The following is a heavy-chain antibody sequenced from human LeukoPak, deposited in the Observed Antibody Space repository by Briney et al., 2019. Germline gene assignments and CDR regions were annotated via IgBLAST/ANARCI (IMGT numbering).Heavy chain of an antibody. CDR3: ARGNGDYMSNWFDP. J-gene: IGHJ5*02. V-gene: IGHV4-34*01. Sequence: SETLSLTCAVYGGSFSGYYWSWIRQPPGKGLEWIGEINHSGSTNYNPSLKSRVTISVDTSKNQFSLKLSSVTAADTAVYYCARGNGDYMSNWFDPWGQGTLVTVSS. CDR1: GGSFSGYY. CDR2: INHSGST. D-gene: IGHD4-17*01.